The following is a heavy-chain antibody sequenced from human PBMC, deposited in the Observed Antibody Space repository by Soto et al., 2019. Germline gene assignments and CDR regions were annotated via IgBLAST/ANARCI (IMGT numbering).Heavy chain of an antibody. CDR3: AVGYCSSSSCPREYYQH. V-gene: IGHV4-38-2*01. Sequence: PSETLSLTCAVSGYSISSGYYWGWIRQPPGKGLEWIGSIYHSGSTYYNPSLKSRVTISVDRSQKQFSLRLGSVTAADTAVYYCAVGYCSSSSCPREYYQHWGQGTLVTVSS. CDR1: GYSISSGYY. J-gene: IGHJ1*01. D-gene: IGHD2-2*01. CDR2: IYHSGST.